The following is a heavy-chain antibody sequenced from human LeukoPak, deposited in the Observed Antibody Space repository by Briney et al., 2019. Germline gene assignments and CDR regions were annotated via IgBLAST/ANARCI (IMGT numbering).Heavy chain of an antibody. D-gene: IGHD4-17*01. Sequence: GGSLRLSCAAYGFIFIAYAMSWVRQAPGQGLEWISVIGTGGETHYAESVRGRFTISRSNFKNTLYLQMNSLRAEDTAVYYCAKRVTVTTKYFDSWGQGTLVTVSS. CDR2: IGTGGET. CDR1: GFIFIAYA. V-gene: IGHV3-23*01. CDR3: AKRVTVTTKYFDS. J-gene: IGHJ4*02.